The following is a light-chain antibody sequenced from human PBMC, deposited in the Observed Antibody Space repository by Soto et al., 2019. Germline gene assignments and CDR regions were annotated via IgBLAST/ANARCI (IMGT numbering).Light chain of an antibody. CDR1: QRVSRY. CDR2: DAS. Sequence: EIFLAQAPGRPCLFPRARATLPLRASQRVSRYLAWYQQKPGQAPRLLIYDASYRATGIPARFSGSGSGTDFTLPISSLEPEDFAVYYCQQRSNWITFGQGTRLEI. J-gene: IGKJ5*01. CDR3: QQRSNWIT. V-gene: IGKV3-11*01.